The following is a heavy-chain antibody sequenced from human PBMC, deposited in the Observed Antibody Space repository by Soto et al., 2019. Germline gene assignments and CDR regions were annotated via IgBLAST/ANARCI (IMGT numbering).Heavy chain of an antibody. CDR2: IIPMFGIA. Sequence: SVKVSCKASGYTFTNHRMHWVRQVPGEGLEWMGRIIPMFGIANYAQKFQGRVTITADKSTSTAYMELSSLRAEDTAVYYCARVHSSSYHYFDYWGQGTVVTVPQ. V-gene: IGHV1-69*04. D-gene: IGHD6-13*01. CDR3: ARVHSSSYHYFDY. CDR1: GYTFTNHR. J-gene: IGHJ4*02.